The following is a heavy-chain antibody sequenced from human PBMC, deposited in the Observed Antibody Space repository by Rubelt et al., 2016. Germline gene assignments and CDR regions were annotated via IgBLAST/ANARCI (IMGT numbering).Heavy chain of an antibody. V-gene: IGHV3-48*02. Sequence: EVQLVESGGGLVQPGGSLRLSCAASGFTFSSYSMNWVRQAPGKGLEWVSYISSSSSTIYYADSVKGRFTISRDNAKNSLYLQMNSLRDEDTAVYYCARDLGSDSSSFGAFDIWGQGTMVTVSS. J-gene: IGHJ3*02. CDR2: ISSSSSTI. CDR3: ARDLGSDSSSFGAFDI. D-gene: IGHD6-13*01. CDR1: GFTFSSYS.